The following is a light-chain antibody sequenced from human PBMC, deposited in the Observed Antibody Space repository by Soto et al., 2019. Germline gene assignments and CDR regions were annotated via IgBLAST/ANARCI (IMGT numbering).Light chain of an antibody. CDR3: QQYNDNWT. J-gene: IGKJ1*01. Sequence: DIQMTQSPSTLSASVGDRVTITCRASQSISSWLAWHQQKPGKATRLLIYKASNLESGVASRFSGSGSGTEFTLTITSLQPDDSAIYYCQQYNDNWTLGQGTKVEIK. CDR2: KAS. CDR1: QSISSW. V-gene: IGKV1-5*03.